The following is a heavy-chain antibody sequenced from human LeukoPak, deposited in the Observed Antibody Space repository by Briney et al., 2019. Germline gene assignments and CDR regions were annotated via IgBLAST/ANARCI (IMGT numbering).Heavy chain of an antibody. J-gene: IGHJ3*02. CDR2: ISAYNGNT. V-gene: IGHV1-18*01. Sequence: SVKVSCKASVYIFTSYGISWVGQAPGQGLEWMGWISAYNGNTNYAQKLQGRVTMTTDTSTSTAYMELRSLRSDDTAVYYCARDWNDVGTFDIWGQGTMVTVSS. CDR1: VYIFTSYG. CDR3: ARDWNDVGTFDI. D-gene: IGHD1-1*01.